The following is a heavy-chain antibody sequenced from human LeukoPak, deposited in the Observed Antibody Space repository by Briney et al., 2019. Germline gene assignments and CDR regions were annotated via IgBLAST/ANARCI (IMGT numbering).Heavy chain of an antibody. CDR3: ASRRAAFDI. V-gene: IGHV4-34*01. CDR2: INHSGST. CDR1: GGFFSGYY. J-gene: IGHJ3*02. Sequence: SETLSLTCAAYGGFFSGYYWSWIRQPPGKGLEWIGEINHSGSTNYNPSLKSRVTISVDTSKNQFSLRLSSVTAADTAVYYCASRRAAFDIWGQGTVVTVSS.